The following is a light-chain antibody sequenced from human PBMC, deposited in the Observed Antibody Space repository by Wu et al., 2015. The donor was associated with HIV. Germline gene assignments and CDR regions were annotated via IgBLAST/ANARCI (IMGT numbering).Light chain of an antibody. V-gene: IGKV3-20*01. CDR1: QSISSNY. CDR2: VAS. J-gene: IGKJ4*01. CDR3: QQYGSSPPT. Sequence: EIVLTQSPGTLSLSPGERATLSCRASQSISSNYLAWYQQKPGQAPRLLISVASSRATGIPDRFSGSVSGTDFTLTISRLEPEDFALYYCQQYGSSPPTFGEDRRWRSN.